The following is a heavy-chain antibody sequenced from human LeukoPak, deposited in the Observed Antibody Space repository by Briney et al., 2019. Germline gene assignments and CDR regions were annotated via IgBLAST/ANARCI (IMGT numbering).Heavy chain of an antibody. Sequence: PSETLSLTCTVSGHSIINSKNYWGWIRQSPGKRLEWIGQIFSSGSTYYHPSLKSRLTISVDTSKNQISLRLASVTAADTAVYFCARLTSPHYHEPPKYWGQGTLITVSS. J-gene: IGHJ4*02. V-gene: IGHV4-39*01. CDR3: ARLTSPHYHEPPKY. CDR1: GHSIINSKNY. D-gene: IGHD3-22*01. CDR2: IFSSGST.